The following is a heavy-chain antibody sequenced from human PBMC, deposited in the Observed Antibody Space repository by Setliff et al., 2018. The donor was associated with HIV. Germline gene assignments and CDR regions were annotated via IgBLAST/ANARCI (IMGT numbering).Heavy chain of an antibody. Sequence: ASVKVSCKASGDAFTDYYIHWVRQAPGQGLEWMGWINPNSGGTNYAQKFQGRVTMTRDTSISTAYMELSRLRSDDTAVYYCARGGAWMNTYIDYWGQGTLVTVSS. CDR2: INPNSGGT. V-gene: IGHV1-2*02. CDR1: GDAFTDYY. J-gene: IGHJ4*02. D-gene: IGHD1-1*01. CDR3: ARGGAWMNTYIDY.